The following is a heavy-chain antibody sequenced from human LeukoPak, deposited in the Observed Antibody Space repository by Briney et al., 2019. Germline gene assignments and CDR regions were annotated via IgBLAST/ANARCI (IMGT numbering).Heavy chain of an antibody. J-gene: IGHJ5*02. D-gene: IGHD1-1*01. CDR2: IYHSGST. Sequence: SETLSLTCTVSGYSISSGYYWGWIRQPPGKGLEWIGSIYHSGSTYYNPSLKSRVTISVDTSKNQFSLKLTSVTAADTAVYYCARPVPSRLGWFDPWGQGTLVTVSS. V-gene: IGHV4-38-2*02. CDR1: GYSISSGYY. CDR3: ARPVPSRLGWFDP.